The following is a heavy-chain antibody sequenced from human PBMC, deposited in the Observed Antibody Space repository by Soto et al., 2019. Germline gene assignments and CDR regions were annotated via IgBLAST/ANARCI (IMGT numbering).Heavy chain of an antibody. CDR2: INAGNGNT. J-gene: IGHJ4*02. CDR1: GYTFTSYA. V-gene: IGHV1-3*05. CDR3: ARGVGNSAPDY. Sequence: QVQLVQSGAEEKKPGASVKVSCKASGYTFTSYAMHWVRQAPGQRLEWMGWINAGNGNTKYSQKFQGRVTITRDTSARTAYMQLRSLRSEDTAVYYCARGVGNSAPDYWGQGTLVTVSS. D-gene: IGHD1-1*01.